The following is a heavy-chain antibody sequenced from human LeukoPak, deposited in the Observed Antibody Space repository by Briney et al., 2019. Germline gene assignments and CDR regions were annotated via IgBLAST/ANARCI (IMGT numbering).Heavy chain of an antibody. CDR1: GGSFSGYY. CDR2: INHSGST. J-gene: IGHJ4*02. CDR3: ARGGLRGYYGSGSYFDY. D-gene: IGHD3-10*01. Sequence: SETLSLTCAVYGGSFSGYYWSWIRQPPGKGLEWIGEINHSGSTNYNPSLKSRVTISVDTSKNQFSLKLSSVTAADTAVYYCARGGLRGYYGSGSYFDYWGQGTLVTVSS. V-gene: IGHV4-34*01.